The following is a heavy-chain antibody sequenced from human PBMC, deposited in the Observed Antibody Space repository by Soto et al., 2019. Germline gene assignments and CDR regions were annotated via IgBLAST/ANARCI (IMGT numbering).Heavy chain of an antibody. V-gene: IGHV3-30*18. D-gene: IGHD6-6*01. CDR3: ANEIFPQKLPISSSPWGDT. CDR1: GFTLSNFG. Sequence: QVQLVESGGGVVQPGRSLRLYCAASGFTLSNFGIHWVRQAPGMGLEWVALVSYDESHVYYADSVKGRFAISRDISRDTVYLQMDSLRSEDPAIYDCANEIFPQKLPISSSPWGDTWGQVNLVTVSS. CDR2: VSYDESHV. J-gene: IGHJ5*02.